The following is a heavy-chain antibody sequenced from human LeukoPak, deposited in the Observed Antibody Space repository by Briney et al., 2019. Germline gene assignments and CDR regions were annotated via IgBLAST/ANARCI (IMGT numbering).Heavy chain of an antibody. CDR2: IYYSGST. CDR3: ARDPSGGSSGYYYYMDV. CDR1: GGSISSGGYY. D-gene: IGHD3-22*01. J-gene: IGHJ6*03. V-gene: IGHV4-31*03. Sequence: PSETLSLTCTVSGGSISSGGYYWSWLRQHPGKGLEWIGYIYYSGSTYYNPSLKSRVTISVDTSKNQFSLKLSSVTAADTAVYYCARDPSGGSSGYYYYMDVWGKGTTVTVSS.